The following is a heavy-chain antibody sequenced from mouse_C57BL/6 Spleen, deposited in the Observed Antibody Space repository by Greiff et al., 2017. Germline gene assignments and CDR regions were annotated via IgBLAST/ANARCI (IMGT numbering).Heavy chain of an antibody. J-gene: IGHJ2*01. CDR1: GYAFSSSW. V-gene: IGHV1-82*01. Sequence: QVQLQQSGPELVKPGASVKISCKASGYAFSSSWMNWVKQRPGKGLEWIGRIYPGDGDTNFNGKFKGKATLTADKSSSTAYMQLSSLTSEDSAVYFCARSPYYGSRGYFDYWGQGTTLTVSS. CDR3: ARSPYYGSRGYFDY. CDR2: IYPGDGDT. D-gene: IGHD1-1*01.